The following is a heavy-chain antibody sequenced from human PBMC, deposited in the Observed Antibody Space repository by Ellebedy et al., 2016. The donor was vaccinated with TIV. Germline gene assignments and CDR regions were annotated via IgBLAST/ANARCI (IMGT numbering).Heavy chain of an antibody. D-gene: IGHD6-19*01. CDR1: GDSVSSNSAT. CDR2: TYYRSKWYH. CDR3: AQGVWQWLVPLYYFDS. J-gene: IGHJ4*02. Sequence: MPSETLSLTCAISGDSVSSNSATWNWIRQSPSRCLEWLGRTYYRSKWYHEYVVSVKSRITINPDTSMNQFSLKLNSVTPEDTAVYYCAQGVWQWLVPLYYFDSWGQGTLVTVSS. V-gene: IGHV6-1*01.